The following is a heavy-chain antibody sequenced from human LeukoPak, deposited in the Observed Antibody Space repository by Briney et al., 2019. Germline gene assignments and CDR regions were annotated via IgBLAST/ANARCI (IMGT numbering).Heavy chain of an antibody. V-gene: IGHV4-39*01. CDR1: GGSISSSSYY. D-gene: IGHD6-19*01. Sequence: SETLSLTCTVSGGSISSSSYYWGWIRQPPGKGLEWIGSIYYSGSTYYNPSHKSRVTISVDTSKNQFSLKLSSVTAADTAVYYCARMQWLVLDYWGQGTLVTVSS. J-gene: IGHJ4*02. CDR3: ARMQWLVLDY. CDR2: IYYSGST.